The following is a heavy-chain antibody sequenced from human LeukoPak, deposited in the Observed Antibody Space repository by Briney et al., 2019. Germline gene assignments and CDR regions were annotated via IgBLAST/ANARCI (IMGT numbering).Heavy chain of an antibody. Sequence: GGSLRLCWAASGFIFSNYAMHWVRQAPGKGLEWVAVISYDGSNKYYADSVKGLFTMSRDNSKKMLYLQMSSLRPEDTAVYYCARDLGGSGWSLGAYWGQGTLVTVSS. D-gene: IGHD6-19*01. CDR2: ISYDGSNK. J-gene: IGHJ4*02. CDR3: ARDLGGSGWSLGAY. CDR1: GFIFSNYA. V-gene: IGHV3-30*04.